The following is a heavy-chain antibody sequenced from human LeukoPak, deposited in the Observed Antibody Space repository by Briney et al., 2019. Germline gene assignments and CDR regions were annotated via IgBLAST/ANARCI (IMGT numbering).Heavy chain of an antibody. Sequence: ASVKVSCQASVYTFTGYFIHWVRQDPGQGLEWMGWINPNSGGTNYAQKFQGRVTMTRDTSIITAYMELSRLSSDDTAVYYCARDERYDSSGYPFDYWGQGTLVTVSS. J-gene: IGHJ4*02. D-gene: IGHD3-22*01. CDR3: ARDERYDSSGYPFDY. V-gene: IGHV1-2*02. CDR1: VYTFTGYF. CDR2: INPNSGGT.